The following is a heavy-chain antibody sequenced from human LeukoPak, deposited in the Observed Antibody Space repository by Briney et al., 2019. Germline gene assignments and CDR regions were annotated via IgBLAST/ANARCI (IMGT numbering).Heavy chain of an antibody. V-gene: IGHV1-46*01. D-gene: IGHD3-10*01. Sequence: ASVKVSCKASGYTFTSYYMHWVRQAPGQGLEWMGIINPSGGSTSYAQKFQGRVTITTDESTSTAYMELSSLRSEDTAVYYCAREESPSGAYYGSAPNTNWFDPWGQGTLVTVSS. CDR2: INPSGGST. J-gene: IGHJ5*02. CDR1: GYTFTSYY. CDR3: AREESPSGAYYGSAPNTNWFDP.